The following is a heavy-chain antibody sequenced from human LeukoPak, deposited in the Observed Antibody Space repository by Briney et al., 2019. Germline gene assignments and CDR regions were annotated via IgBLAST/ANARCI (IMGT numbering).Heavy chain of an antibody. CDR1: GFTFSTYW. Sequence: GGSLSFSCSVSGFTFSTYWWNRLRQAQGKELKGVASIKYDGGEKSYVDSVRDRFTISRDNTKNSLYLQMSSLRGEDTAVYYCARDGTAAGLYFDLWGQGTLVTVSS. J-gene: IGHJ4*01. CDR3: ARDGTAAGLYFDL. V-gene: IGHV3-7*01. CDR2: IKYDGGEK. D-gene: IGHD6-13*01.